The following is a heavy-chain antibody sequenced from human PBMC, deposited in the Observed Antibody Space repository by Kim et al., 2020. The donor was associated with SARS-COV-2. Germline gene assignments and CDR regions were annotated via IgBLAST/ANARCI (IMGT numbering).Heavy chain of an antibody. V-gene: IGHV4-34*01. CDR2: INHSGST. D-gene: IGHD6-13*01. CDR3: ARGRVPGRSGTEGGTLNKVSSWSRSLRFDP. CDR1: GGSFSGYY. Sequence: SETLSLTCAVYGGSFSGYYWSWIRQPPGKGLEWIGEINHSGSTNYNPSLKSRVTISVDTSKNQFSLKLSSVTAADTAVYYCARGRVPGRSGTEGGTLNKVSSWSRSLRFDPWGQGTLVTVSS. J-gene: IGHJ5*02.